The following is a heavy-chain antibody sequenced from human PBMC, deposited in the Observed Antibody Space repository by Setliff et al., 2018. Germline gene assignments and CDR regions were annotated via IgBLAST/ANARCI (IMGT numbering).Heavy chain of an antibody. D-gene: IGHD5-18*01. J-gene: IGHJ5*02. V-gene: IGHV4-34*01. CDR1: GGPFSGYY. CDR2: INHSGST. CDR3: ARGKSVTASNWFDP. Sequence: PSETLSLTCAVYGGPFSGYYWSWIRQPPGKGLEWIGEINHSGSTNYNPSLKSRVTISVDMSKNQFSLKLSSVTAADTAVYYCARGKSVTASNWFDPWGQGTQVTVSS.